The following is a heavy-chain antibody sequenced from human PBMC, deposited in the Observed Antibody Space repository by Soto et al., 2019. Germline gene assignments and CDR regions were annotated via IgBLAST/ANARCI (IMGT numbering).Heavy chain of an antibody. V-gene: IGHV3-33*01. CDR2: IWYDGSNK. CDR1: GFTFSSYG. Sequence: GGSLRLSCAASGFTFSSYGMHWVRQAPGKGLEWVAVIWYDGSNKYYADSVKGRFTISRDNSKNTLYLQMNSLRAEDTAVYYCARGKAGYSSGWPYYFDYWGQGTLVTVSS. CDR3: ARGKAGYSSGWPYYFDY. D-gene: IGHD6-19*01. J-gene: IGHJ4*02.